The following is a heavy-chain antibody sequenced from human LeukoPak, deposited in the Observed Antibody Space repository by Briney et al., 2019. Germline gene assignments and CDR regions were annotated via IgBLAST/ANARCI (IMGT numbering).Heavy chain of an antibody. CDR1: GFTFSSYG. CDR3: AKDLTYGDYSFFDY. Sequence: GGSLRLSCAASGFTFSSYGMHWVRQAPGKGLEWVAVIWYDGSNKYYADPVKGRFTISRDNSKNTLYLQMNSLRAEDTAVYYCAKDLTYGDYSFFDYWGQGTLVTVSS. J-gene: IGHJ4*02. CDR2: IWYDGSNK. V-gene: IGHV3-33*06. D-gene: IGHD4-17*01.